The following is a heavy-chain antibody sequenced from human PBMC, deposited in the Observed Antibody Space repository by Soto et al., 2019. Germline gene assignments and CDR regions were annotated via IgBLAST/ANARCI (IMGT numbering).Heavy chain of an antibody. J-gene: IGHJ4*02. V-gene: IGHV1-69*12. Sequence: QVQLVQSGAEVKKPGSSVKVSCKASGGTFSSYAISWVRQAPGQGLEWMGGVIPIFGTANYAQKFQGRVTITADESTSTAYMELSSLRSEDTAVYYCARDTSGIAVAGYYFDYWGQGTLVTVSS. CDR1: GGTFSSYA. CDR3: ARDTSGIAVAGYYFDY. CDR2: VIPIFGTA. D-gene: IGHD6-19*01.